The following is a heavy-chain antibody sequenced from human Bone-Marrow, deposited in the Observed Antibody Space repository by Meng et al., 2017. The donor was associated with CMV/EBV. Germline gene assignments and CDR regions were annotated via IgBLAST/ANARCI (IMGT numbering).Heavy chain of an antibody. J-gene: IGHJ6*02. Sequence: GESLKISCAASGFTFSSYALHWVRQAPGKGLEWVALISYDGSNKYYADSVKGRFTISRDNSKNTLYLQMSSLRVEDTAMYYCARGSGEVPAAIPGVDYYFGMDVWGQGTTVTVSS. CDR2: ISYDGSNK. CDR3: ARGSGEVPAAIPGVDYYFGMDV. CDR1: GFTFSSYA. D-gene: IGHD2-2*02. V-gene: IGHV3-30*04.